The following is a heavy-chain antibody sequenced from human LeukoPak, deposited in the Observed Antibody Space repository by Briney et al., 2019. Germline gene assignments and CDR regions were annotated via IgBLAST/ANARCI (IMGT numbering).Heavy chain of an antibody. CDR3: ATIYMATIMY. D-gene: IGHD5-24*01. J-gene: IGHJ4*02. V-gene: IGHV3-21*01. CDR2: ISSSSSYI. Sequence: GGSLRLSCAASGFTFSSYSMNWVRQAPGKGLEWVSSISSSSSYIYYADSVKGRFTISRDNAKNSLYLQMNSLRAEDTAVYYCATIYMATIMYWGQGTLITVSS. CDR1: GFTFSSYS.